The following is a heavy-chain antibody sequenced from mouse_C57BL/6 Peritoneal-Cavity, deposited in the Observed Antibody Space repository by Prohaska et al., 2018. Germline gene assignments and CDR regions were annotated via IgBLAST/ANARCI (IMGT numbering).Heavy chain of an antibody. D-gene: IGHD4-1*01. J-gene: IGHJ4*01. Sequence: VHWVSQSLGKGPEWLGVIWSGGSTDYNAAFISRLSISKDNSKSQVFFKMNSLQADDTAIYYCARRNWDGGFMDYWGQGTSVTVSS. V-gene: IGHV2-2*01. CDR3: ARRNWDGGFMDY. CDR2: IWSGGST.